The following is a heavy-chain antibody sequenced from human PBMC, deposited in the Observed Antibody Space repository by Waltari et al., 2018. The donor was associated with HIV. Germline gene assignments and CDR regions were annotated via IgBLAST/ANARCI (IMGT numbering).Heavy chain of an antibody. Sequence: QVKLQQWGAGLLKPSESLSLTCAVYGRSFTGYCWTWVRQSPGKGMEWSGENCANPGSNTSASHSCRVTISEVTDKIQFSLKLTSVTAAKTAVYYCARGPYVFDTGGVALVRGDYSFYYGLDVWGQGTTVTVSS. D-gene: IGHD3-10*01. J-gene: IGHJ6*02. CDR3: ARGPYVFDTGGVALVRGDYSFYYGLDV. V-gene: IGHV4-34*01. CDR1: GRSFTGYC. CDR2: NCANPGS.